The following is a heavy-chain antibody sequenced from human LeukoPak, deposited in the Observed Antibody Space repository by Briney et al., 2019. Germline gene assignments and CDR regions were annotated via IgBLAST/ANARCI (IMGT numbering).Heavy chain of an antibody. CDR1: GGSISSFY. V-gene: IGHV4-4*07. Sequence: PSETLSLTCTVSGGSISSFYWTWIRQPAGKGLEWIGRIYSSGSTNYNPSLKSRVTMSVDTSKNQFSLKLNSVTAPDTAVYYCSRQGDLAAAGTIYFLHWGQGTLVTVSS. CDR3: SRQGDLAAAGTIYFLH. J-gene: IGHJ1*01. D-gene: IGHD6-13*01. CDR2: IYSSGST.